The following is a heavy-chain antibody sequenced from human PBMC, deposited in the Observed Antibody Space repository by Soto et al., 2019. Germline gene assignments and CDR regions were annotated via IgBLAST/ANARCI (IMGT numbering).Heavy chain of an antibody. J-gene: IGHJ4*02. CDR2: INPNSGGT. V-gene: IGHV1-2*02. D-gene: IGHD3-22*01. Sequence: ASVKVSCKASGYTFTGYYMHWVRQAPGQGLEWMGWINPNSGGTNYAQKFQGRVTMTRDTSISTAYMELSRLRSDDTAVYYCARADSSGYYYDSDYFDYWGQGTLVTVYS. CDR1: GYTFTGYY. CDR3: ARADSSGYYYDSDYFDY.